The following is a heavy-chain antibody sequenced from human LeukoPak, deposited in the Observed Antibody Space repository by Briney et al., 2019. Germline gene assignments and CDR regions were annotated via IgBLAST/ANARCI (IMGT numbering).Heavy chain of an antibody. CDR3: AKDVEWELLPLYYFDY. Sequence: PGRSLRLSCAASGFTFTSYGMHWVRQAPGKGLESVAVISYDGNNKYYADSVRGRFTISRDNSKNTMYLQMNSLRAEDTAVYYCAKDVEWELLPLYYFDYWGQGTLVTVSS. CDR1: GFTFTSYG. CDR2: ISYDGNNK. D-gene: IGHD1-26*01. V-gene: IGHV3-30*18. J-gene: IGHJ4*02.